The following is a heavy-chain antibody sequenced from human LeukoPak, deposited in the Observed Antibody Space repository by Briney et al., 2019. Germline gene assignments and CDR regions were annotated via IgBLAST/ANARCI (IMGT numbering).Heavy chain of an antibody. D-gene: IGHD1-26*01. V-gene: IGHV3-30*03. CDR3: AREVGATRDY. CDR2: ISYDGSNK. Sequence: GGSLRLSCAASGFTFSSYGMHWVRQAPGKGLEWVAVISYDGSNKYYADSVKGRFTISRDNSKNTLYLQMNSLRAEDTAVYYCAREVGATRDYWGQGTLVIVSS. CDR1: GFTFSSYG. J-gene: IGHJ4*02.